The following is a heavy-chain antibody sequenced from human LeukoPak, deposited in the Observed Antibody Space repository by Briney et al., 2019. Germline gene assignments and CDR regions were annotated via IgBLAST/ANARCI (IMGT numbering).Heavy chain of an antibody. J-gene: IGHJ4*02. CDR2: IYYSGST. CDR1: GGSISSGGFY. D-gene: IGHD3-10*01. CDR3: ARGPLLAPFDY. V-gene: IGHV4-30-4*01. Sequence: SETLSLTCTVSGGSISSGGFYWTWIRQPPGKGLEWIGYIYYSGSTYYNPSLKSRVTISVDTSKNQFSLKLSSVTAADTAVYYCARGPLLAPFDYWGQGTLVIVSS.